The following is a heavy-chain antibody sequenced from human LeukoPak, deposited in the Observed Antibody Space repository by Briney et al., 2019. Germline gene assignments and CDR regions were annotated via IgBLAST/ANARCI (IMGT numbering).Heavy chain of an antibody. CDR2: IYTGGTT. J-gene: IGHJ5*02. CDR3: AKDQNSRLSQWFDP. Sequence: GGSLRLSCAVSGFTVYTNSMSWVRQVPGKGLEWVSVIYTGGTTHYADSVKGRFTISRDNSKNTLYLQMNSLRAEDTAVYYCAKDQNSRLSQWFDPWGQGTLVTVSS. CDR1: GFTVYTNS. D-gene: IGHD1/OR15-1a*01. V-gene: IGHV3-53*01.